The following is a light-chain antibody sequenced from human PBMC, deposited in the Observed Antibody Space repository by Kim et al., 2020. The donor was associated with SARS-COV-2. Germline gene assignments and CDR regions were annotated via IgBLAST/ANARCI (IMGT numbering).Light chain of an antibody. CDR1: SLRSYY. V-gene: IGLV3-19*01. Sequence: SSELTQDPAVSVALGQTVRITCQGDSLRSYYASWYQQKPGQAPVLVIYGKNNRPSGIPDRFPGSRSGNTASLTITGAQAEDEADYYCNSRDSSGNHVVFG. CDR2: GKN. J-gene: IGLJ2*01. CDR3: NSRDSSGNHVV.